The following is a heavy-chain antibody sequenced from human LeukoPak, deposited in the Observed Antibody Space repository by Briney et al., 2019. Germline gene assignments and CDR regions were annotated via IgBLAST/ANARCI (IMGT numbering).Heavy chain of an antibody. CDR1: GFTFNIYA. CDR2: ISYDGSNK. J-gene: IGHJ6*03. CDR3: ARTGGNYYYYMDV. V-gene: IGHV3-30-3*01. Sequence: GGSLRLSCAASGFTFNIYAMHWVRQAPGKGLEWVAVISYDGSNKYYADSVKGRFTISRDNSKNTLYLQMNSLRAEDTAVYYCARTGGNYYYYMDVWGQGTLVTVSS.